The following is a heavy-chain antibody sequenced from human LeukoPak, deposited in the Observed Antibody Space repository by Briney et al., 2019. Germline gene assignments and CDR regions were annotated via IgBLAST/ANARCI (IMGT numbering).Heavy chain of an antibody. Sequence: GASVKVSCKASGGTFISYAISWVRQAPGQGLEWMGGIIPIFGTANYAQKFQGRVTITADESTSTAYMELSSLRSEDTAVYYCARGLDSSGWYGRRAFDIWGQGTMVTVSS. CDR1: GGTFISYA. V-gene: IGHV1-69*13. J-gene: IGHJ3*02. CDR2: IIPIFGTA. D-gene: IGHD6-19*01. CDR3: ARGLDSSGWYGRRAFDI.